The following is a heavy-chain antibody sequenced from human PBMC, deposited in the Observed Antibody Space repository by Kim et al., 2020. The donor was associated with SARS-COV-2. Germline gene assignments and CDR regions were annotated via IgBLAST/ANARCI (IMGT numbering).Heavy chain of an antibody. CDR3: ARVLPQAPAYYDFWSGWKTPNYYYYYGMDV. CDR2: IYYSGST. J-gene: IGHJ6*02. Sequence: SETLSLTCTVSGGSISSYYWSWIRQPPGKGLEWIGYIYYSGSTNYNPSLKSRVTISVDTSKNQFSLKLSSVTAADTAVYYCARVLPQAPAYYDFWSGWKTPNYYYYYGMDVWGQGTTVTVSS. D-gene: IGHD3-3*01. CDR1: GGSISSYY. V-gene: IGHV4-59*01.